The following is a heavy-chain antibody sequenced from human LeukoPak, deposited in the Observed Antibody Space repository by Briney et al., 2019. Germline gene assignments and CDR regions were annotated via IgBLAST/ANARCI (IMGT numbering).Heavy chain of an antibody. CDR3: ARAGGRSWFDP. V-gene: IGHV1-2*02. J-gene: IGHJ5*02. CDR2: INPNSGGT. Sequence: ASVKVSCKASGYSFTDKYMHWVRQAPGQGLEWMGWINPNSGGTSYARKFQGRVTMTTDTSMSTAYMELSRLTSDDTAVYYCARAGGRSWFDPWGQGTLVTVSS. CDR1: GYSFTDKY.